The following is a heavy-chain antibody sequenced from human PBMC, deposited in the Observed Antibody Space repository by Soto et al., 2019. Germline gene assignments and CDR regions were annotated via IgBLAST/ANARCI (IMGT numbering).Heavy chain of an antibody. V-gene: IGHV3-74*01. CDR3: VRDSHGDY. CDR1: GFTFSNYW. J-gene: IGHJ4*02. CDR2: IDHDGST. Sequence: DVQLVESGGGLVQPGGSLRLSCAASGFTFSNYWMHWVRQAPGKGLAWVARIDHDGSTDYAGSVRGRLTVSRDNAENMLYLQMNSLRDDDTALYYCVRDSHGDYWGQGTLVTVSS.